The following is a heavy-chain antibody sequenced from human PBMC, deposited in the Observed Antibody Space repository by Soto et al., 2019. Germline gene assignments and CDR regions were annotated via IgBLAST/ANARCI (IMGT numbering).Heavy chain of an antibody. CDR3: ARDQQYIGVYAMVDY. D-gene: IGHD2-8*01. Sequence: QPGGSLRLSCAASGFTFSSYEMNWVRQAPGKGLEWVSYIRSSGSTIYYADSVKGRFTISRDNAKNSLYLQMNSLRAEDTAVYYCARDQQYIGVYAMVDYWGQGTLVTVSS. CDR1: GFTFSSYE. J-gene: IGHJ4*02. CDR2: IRSSGSTI. V-gene: IGHV3-48*03.